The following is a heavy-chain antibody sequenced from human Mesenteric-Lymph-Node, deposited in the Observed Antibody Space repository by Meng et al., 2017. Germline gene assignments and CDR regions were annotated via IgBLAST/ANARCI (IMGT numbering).Heavy chain of an antibody. Sequence: LEDAGPGLVKPSGTLSLTCAVSGGSLSSRNWSSWVRQPPGKGLEWIGEIYHSGSTNYNPSLKSRVTISVDESKNQFSLRLSSVTAADTAAYYCARVGAYCGGDCYHPRWGQGTLVTVSS. CDR2: IYHSGST. J-gene: IGHJ4*02. V-gene: IGHV4-4*02. CDR1: GGSLSSRNW. CDR3: ARVGAYCGGDCYHPR. D-gene: IGHD2-21*02.